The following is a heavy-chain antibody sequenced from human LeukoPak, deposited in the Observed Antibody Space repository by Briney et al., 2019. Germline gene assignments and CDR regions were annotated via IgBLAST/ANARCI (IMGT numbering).Heavy chain of an antibody. Sequence: GGTLRLSCAASGFTFSSYGMSWVRQAPGMGLGWVANIKQDGSVKYYVDSVKGRFTISRDNAKTSLYLQMNSLRAEDTAVYYCARLHCDGGTCYSGFDYWGQGTLVTVSS. V-gene: IGHV3-7*01. D-gene: IGHD2-15*01. CDR3: ARLHCDGGTCYSGFDY. J-gene: IGHJ4*02. CDR1: GFTFSSYG. CDR2: IKQDGSVK.